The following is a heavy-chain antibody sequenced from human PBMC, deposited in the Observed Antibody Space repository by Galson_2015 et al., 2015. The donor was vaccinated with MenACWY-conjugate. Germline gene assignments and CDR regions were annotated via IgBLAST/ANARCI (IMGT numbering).Heavy chain of an antibody. CDR1: GFTFSSYA. J-gene: IGHJ6*02. CDR3: ARDWAAAVTGYYGTDV. D-gene: IGHD6-13*01. CDR2: IWYDGSNK. Sequence: SLRLSCAASGFTFSSYAMSWVRQAPGKGLEWVAVIWYDGSNKYYADSVKGRFTISRDNSKNTLYLQMNSLRAEDTAVYYCARDWAAAVTGYYGTDVWGQGTTVTVSS. V-gene: IGHV3-33*08.